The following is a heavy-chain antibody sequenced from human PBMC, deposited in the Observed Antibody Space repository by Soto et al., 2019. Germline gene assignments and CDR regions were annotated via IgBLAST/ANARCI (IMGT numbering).Heavy chain of an antibody. CDR1: GGSFSGYY. Sequence: SETLSLTCAVYGGSFSGYYWSWIRQPPGKGLEWIGEINHSGSTNYNPSLKSRVTISVDTSKNQFSLKLSSVTAADTAVYYCARGEREIAGTFEYWGQGTLVTLAS. CDR3: ARGEREIAGTFEY. CDR2: INHSGST. V-gene: IGHV4-34*01. D-gene: IGHD1-1*01. J-gene: IGHJ4*02.